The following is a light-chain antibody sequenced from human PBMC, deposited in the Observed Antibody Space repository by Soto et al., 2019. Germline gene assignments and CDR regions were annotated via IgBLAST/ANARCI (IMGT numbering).Light chain of an antibody. Sequence: DIRMTQSPSTLSASVGDRVTITCRASRSISTWLAWYQQRPGKAPKVLIYQASSLESGVPSRFSGSGSGTQFTLTISSLQPDDSATYYCQQYNSYSWTFGQGTKVDI. CDR2: QAS. J-gene: IGKJ1*01. CDR3: QQYNSYSWT. V-gene: IGKV1-5*03. CDR1: RSISTW.